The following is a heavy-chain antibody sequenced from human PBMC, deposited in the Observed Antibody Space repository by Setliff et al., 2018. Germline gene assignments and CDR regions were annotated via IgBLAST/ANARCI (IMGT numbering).Heavy chain of an antibody. D-gene: IGHD3-22*01. Sequence: ETLSLTCAVSGYSISSSNWWGWIRQPPGKGLEWVGRIKSKTDGGTTDYAAPVKGRFTISRDDSKNTLYLQMNSLKTEDTAVYYCTTDLLYYDSSGPPYVSAFDIWGQGTMVTVSS. J-gene: IGHJ3*02. V-gene: IGHV3-15*01. CDR2: IKSKTDGGTT. CDR1: GYSISSSNW. CDR3: TTDLLYYDSSGPPYVSAFDI.